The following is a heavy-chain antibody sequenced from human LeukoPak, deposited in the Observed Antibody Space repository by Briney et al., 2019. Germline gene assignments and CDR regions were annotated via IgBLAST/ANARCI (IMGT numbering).Heavy chain of an antibody. CDR2: VSYDGSSK. J-gene: IGHJ4*02. D-gene: IGHD3-10*01. CDR1: GFTFSTYG. CDR3: ARGPYYGSGYADY. V-gene: IGHV3-30*03. Sequence: PGESLRLSCAASGFTFSTYGMHWVRQAPGKGLEWVAVVSYDGSSKYYADSVEGRFTISRDNSENTLFLQMNSLRTEDTAVYSCARGPYYGSGYADYWGQGALVIVSS.